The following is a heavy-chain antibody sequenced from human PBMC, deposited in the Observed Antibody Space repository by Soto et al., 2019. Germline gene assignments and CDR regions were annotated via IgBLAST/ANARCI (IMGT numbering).Heavy chain of an antibody. J-gene: IGHJ5*02. D-gene: IGHD2-2*01. V-gene: IGHV4-30-4*01. CDR1: GGSISSGDYY. CDR2: IYYSGST. Sequence: SETLSLTCTVSGGSISSGDYYWSWIRQPPGKGLEWIGYIYYSGSTYYNPSLKSRVTISVDTSKNQFSLKLSSVTAADTAVYYCAQVPPTANWFDPWGQGTLVTVSS. CDR3: AQVPPTANWFDP.